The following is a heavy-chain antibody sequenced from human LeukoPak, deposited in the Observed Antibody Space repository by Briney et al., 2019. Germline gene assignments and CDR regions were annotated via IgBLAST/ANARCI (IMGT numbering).Heavy chain of an antibody. CDR1: GFTFSDST. J-gene: IGHJ4*02. CDR3: ATGGALRGYWVH. V-gene: IGHV3-7*01. D-gene: IGHD2-15*01. CDR2: MKEDGSEE. Sequence: GGSLRLSCVVSGFTFSDSTMTWVRQAPGKGLEWEAKMKEDGSEEYYVDSVKGRFTISRDNARNSLYLQMNSLRADDTAVYYCATGGALRGYWVHWGQGTLVTVSS.